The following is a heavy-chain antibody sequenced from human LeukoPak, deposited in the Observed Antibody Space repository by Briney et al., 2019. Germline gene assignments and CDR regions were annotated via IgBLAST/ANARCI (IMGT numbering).Heavy chain of an antibody. CDR1: GYTFTSYD. Sequence: ASVKVSCKASGYTFTSYDINWVRQATGQGLEWMGIINPSGGSTSYAQKFQGRVTMTRDMSTSTVYMELSSLRSEDTAVYYCARTTLELKFDPWGQGTLVTVSS. CDR2: INPSGGST. V-gene: IGHV1-46*01. D-gene: IGHD1-7*01. J-gene: IGHJ5*02. CDR3: ARTTLELKFDP.